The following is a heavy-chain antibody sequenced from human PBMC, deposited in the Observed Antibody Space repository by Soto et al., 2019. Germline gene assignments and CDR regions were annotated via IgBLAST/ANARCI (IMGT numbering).Heavy chain of an antibody. CDR3: ARGLILWFGELSRRGGYGYYMDV. J-gene: IGHJ6*03. V-gene: IGHV4-34*02. D-gene: IGHD3-10*01. Sequence: QVQLQQWGAGLLRPSEHLSLTCAVYGGSFSGYQWSWIRQTPGKGLEWIGGINDSGDINYNPSLQSRVTILVDAAKKQISLKLSCVTAADTAVYYCARGLILWFGELSRRGGYGYYMDVWGKGTTVTVSS. CDR1: GGSFSGYQ. CDR2: INDSGDI.